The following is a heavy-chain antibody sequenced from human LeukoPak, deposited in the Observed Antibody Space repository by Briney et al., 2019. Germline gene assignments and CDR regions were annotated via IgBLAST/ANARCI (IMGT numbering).Heavy chain of an antibody. CDR2: INSNGGST. V-gene: IGHV3-64*01. D-gene: IGHD2-2*01. Sequence: PGGSLRLSCAASGFTFSSYAMHWVRQAPGKGLEYVSAINSNGGSTYYANPVKGRFTISRDNSKNTVYLQMGSRRAEDMAVYYCARDESPTIVVVPSALFYWGQGTLVTVSS. CDR1: GFTFSSYA. CDR3: ARDESPTIVVVPSALFY. J-gene: IGHJ4*02.